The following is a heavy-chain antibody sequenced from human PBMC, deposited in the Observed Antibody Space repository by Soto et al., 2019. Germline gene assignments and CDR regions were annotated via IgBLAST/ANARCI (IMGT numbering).Heavy chain of an antibody. CDR3: ARPLYPNANGNFFVDF. V-gene: IGHV5-51*01. CDR1: YW. D-gene: IGHD2-8*01. J-gene: IGHJ4*02. CDR2: IFPRDSDT. Sequence: YWIGWVRQKSGKGLEWMGIIFPRDSDTKYNPSLQGQVSISADNSVATAYLHFSSRNPPDSAIYYCARPLYPNANGNFFVDFWGQGTPVTVSS.